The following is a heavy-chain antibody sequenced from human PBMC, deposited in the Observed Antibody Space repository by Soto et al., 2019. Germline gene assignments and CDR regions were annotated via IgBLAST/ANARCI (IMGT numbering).Heavy chain of an antibody. V-gene: IGHV3-9*01. Sequence: EVHLVESGGGLVQPGRSLRLSCAASGFTFDDFAMHWVRQVPGKGLEWVSRISWNSGNIVYADSVKGRFTISRDSAKTSLYLQMNSLRTEDTALYYCAKGAVTSIFGYFDYWGQGALVTVSS. CDR3: AKGAVTSIFGYFDY. J-gene: IGHJ4*02. CDR2: ISWNSGNI. CDR1: GFTFDDFA. D-gene: IGHD3-3*01.